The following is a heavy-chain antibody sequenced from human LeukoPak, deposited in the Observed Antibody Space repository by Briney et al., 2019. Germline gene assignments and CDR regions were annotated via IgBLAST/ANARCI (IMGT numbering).Heavy chain of an antibody. J-gene: IGHJ4*02. CDR2: IYYRGST. CDR1: GGSISSYY. V-gene: IGHV4-59*01. CDR3: ARSLLWFGELYYFDY. D-gene: IGHD3-10*01. Sequence: SETLSLTCTVSGGSISSYYWSWIRQPPGKGLEWIGYIYYRGSTNYNPSLKSRVTISVDTSKNQFSLKLSSVTAADTAVYYCARSLLWFGELYYFDYWGQGTLVTVSS.